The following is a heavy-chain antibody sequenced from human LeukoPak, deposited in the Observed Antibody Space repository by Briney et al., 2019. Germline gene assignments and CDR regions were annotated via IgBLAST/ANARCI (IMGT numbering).Heavy chain of an antibody. J-gene: IGHJ3*02. D-gene: IGHD1-26*01. Sequence: ASVKVSCKASGYTFTSYGISWVRQAPGQGLEWMGWISAYNGNTNYAQKLQGRVTMTTDTSTSTAYMELRSLRSDDTAVYYCAATRFSGSYFGPDAFDIWGQGTMVTVSS. CDR1: GYTFTSYG. V-gene: IGHV1-18*01. CDR3: AATRFSGSYFGPDAFDI. CDR2: ISAYNGNT.